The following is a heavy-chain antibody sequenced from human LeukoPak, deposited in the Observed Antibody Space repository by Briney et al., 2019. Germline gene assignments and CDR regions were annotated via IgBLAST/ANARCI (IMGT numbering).Heavy chain of an antibody. CDR2: IYHGGST. J-gene: IGHJ6*02. CDR1: GGSISSGGYY. CDR3: ARGRGRYYGMDV. D-gene: IGHD3-10*01. Sequence: PSETLSLTCTVSGGSISSGGYYWSRIRQPPGKGLEWIGYIYHGGSTYYNPSLKSRVTISVDTSLNQISLKLTSVTAADTAVYYCARGRGRYYGMDVWGQGTTVTVSS. V-gene: IGHV4-30-2*01.